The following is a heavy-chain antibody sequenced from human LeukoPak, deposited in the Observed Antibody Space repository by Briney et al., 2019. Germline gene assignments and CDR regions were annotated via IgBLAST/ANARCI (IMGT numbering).Heavy chain of an antibody. D-gene: IGHD3-10*01. CDR1: GFTFDDYG. J-gene: IGHJ4*02. CDR2: INWNGGST. V-gene: IGHV3-20*04. CDR3: ARSGGSGSYYHSDY. Sequence: PGGSLRLSCAASGFTFDDYGMSWVRQAPGKGLEWVSDINWNGGSTGYADSMKGRFTISRDNAKNSLYLQMNSLRAEDTALYYCARSGGSGSYYHSDYWGQGTLVTVSS.